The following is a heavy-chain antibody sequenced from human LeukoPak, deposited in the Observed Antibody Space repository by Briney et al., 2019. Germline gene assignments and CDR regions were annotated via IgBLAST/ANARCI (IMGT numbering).Heavy chain of an antibody. CDR3: ARGPSSSGWYMLSYYYYGMDV. CDR2: IYSGGST. Sequence: GGSLRLSCAASGFIVSSNYMSWVRQAPGKGLEWVSVIYSGGSTYYADSVKGRFTISRDNSKNTLYLQMNSLRAEDTAVYYCARGPSSSGWYMLSYYYYGMDVWGQGTTVTVSS. V-gene: IGHV3-53*01. CDR1: GFIVSSNY. J-gene: IGHJ6*02. D-gene: IGHD6-19*01.